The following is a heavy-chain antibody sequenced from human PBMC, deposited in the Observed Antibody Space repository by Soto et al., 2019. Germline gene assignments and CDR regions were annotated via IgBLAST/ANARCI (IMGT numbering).Heavy chain of an antibody. CDR1: GFTFSSYA. CDR2: ISSDGSNK. CDR3: ARPYPLIRGYYYFDY. D-gene: IGHD1-1*01. V-gene: IGHV3-30-3*01. Sequence: QVQLVESGGGVVQPGRSLRLSCAASGFTFSSYAMHWVRQAPGKGLEWVAFISSDGSNKYYPDSVKGRFTISRDNSKNTLYLHIDSLRPESTAVYFCARPYPLIRGYYYFDYWGQGTLVTVSP. J-gene: IGHJ4*02.